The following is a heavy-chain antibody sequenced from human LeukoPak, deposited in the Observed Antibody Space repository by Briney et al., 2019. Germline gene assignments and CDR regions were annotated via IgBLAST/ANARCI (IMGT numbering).Heavy chain of an antibody. CDR3: AHRQEEIAAAWGGVWY. V-gene: IGHV2-5*02. D-gene: IGHD6-13*01. J-gene: IGHJ4*02. CDR2: IYWDDDK. CDR1: GFSLSTSGVG. Sequence: SGPTLVKPTQTLTLTCTFSGFSLSTSGVGVGWIRQPPGKALEWLALIYWDDDKRYSPSLKSRLTITKDTSKNQVVLTMTNMDPVDTATYYCAHRQEEIAAAWGGVWYWGQGTLVTVSS.